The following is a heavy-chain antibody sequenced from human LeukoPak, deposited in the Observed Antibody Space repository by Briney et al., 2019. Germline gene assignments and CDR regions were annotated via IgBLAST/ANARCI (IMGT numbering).Heavy chain of an antibody. Sequence: GGSLRLSCAASGFTFSGFYMTWIRQAPGKGLEWVSYISSSGSIIYYTDSVKGRFTISRDNAKNSLYLQMNSLRAEDTAVYYCARAPYDILTGYSGYFDYWGQGTLVTVSS. V-gene: IGHV3-11*04. CDR3: ARAPYDILTGYSGYFDY. D-gene: IGHD3-9*01. CDR2: ISSSGSII. J-gene: IGHJ4*02. CDR1: GFTFSGFY.